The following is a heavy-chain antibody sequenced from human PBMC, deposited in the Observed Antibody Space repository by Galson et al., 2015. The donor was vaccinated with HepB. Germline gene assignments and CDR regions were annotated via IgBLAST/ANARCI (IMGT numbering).Heavy chain of an antibody. J-gene: IGHJ4*02. CDR2: ISGSGGST. V-gene: IGHV3-23*01. D-gene: IGHD6-13*01. CDR3: AKAGIGGAAAGNGASF. Sequence: SLRLSCAASGFTFSSYAMSWVRQAPGKGLEWVSAISGSGGSTYYADSVKGRFTISRDNSKNTLYLQMNSLRAEDTAVYYCAKAGIGGAAAGNGASFWGQGTLVTVSS. CDR1: GFTFSSYA.